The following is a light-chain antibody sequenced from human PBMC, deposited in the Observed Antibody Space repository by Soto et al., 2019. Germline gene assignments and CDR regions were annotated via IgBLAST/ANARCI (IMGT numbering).Light chain of an antibody. V-gene: IGLV2-14*01. CDR2: EVS. J-gene: IGLJ3*02. Sequence: QSVLTQPASVSGSPGQSITISCTGTSSDVGNYNYVSCYQHHPGKAPKLMIYEVSYRPSGVSVRFSCSKSGYTASLTISGLHAEDEANYYCSSYTTSRTWVFGGGTKVTVL. CDR1: SSDVGNYNY. CDR3: SSYTTSRTWV.